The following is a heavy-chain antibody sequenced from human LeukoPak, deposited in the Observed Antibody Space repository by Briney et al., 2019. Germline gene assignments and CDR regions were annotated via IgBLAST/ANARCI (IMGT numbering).Heavy chain of an antibody. CDR2: ISSSSSYT. CDR3: ATRTSGAFDF. J-gene: IGHJ3*01. Sequence: PAGSLRLSCAASGFTFSDYYMSWIRQAPGKGLEWVSYISSSSSYTNYADSVKGRFTISRDNSKNTLYMQMNSLRAEDTAVYYCATRTSGAFDFWGQGTMVIVS. CDR1: GFTFSDYY. V-gene: IGHV3-11*06.